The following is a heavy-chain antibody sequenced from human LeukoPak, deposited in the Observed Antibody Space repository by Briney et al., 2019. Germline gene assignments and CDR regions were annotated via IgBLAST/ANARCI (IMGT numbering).Heavy chain of an antibody. Sequence: GSLRLSCAASGFTFSSYWMHWVRQAPGKGLVWVSRIKSDGSSTTYADSVKGRFTISRDNAKNTVYLQMNSLRAEDTAVYYCTRDITLTRGGRSDYWGQGTLVTVSS. CDR3: TRDITLTRGGRSDY. CDR1: GFTFSSYW. V-gene: IGHV3-74*01. J-gene: IGHJ4*02. D-gene: IGHD3-10*01. CDR2: IKSDGSST.